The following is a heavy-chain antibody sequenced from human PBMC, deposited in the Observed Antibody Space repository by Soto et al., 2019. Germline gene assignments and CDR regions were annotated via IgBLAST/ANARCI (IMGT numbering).Heavy chain of an antibody. CDR3: SSPVTKGYDY. CDR2: IYHSGST. V-gene: IGHV4-4*02. J-gene: IGHJ4*02. Sequence: QVQLQESGPGLVKPSGTLSLTCAVSGGSISSSNWWSWVRQPPGKGLEWIGEIYHSGSTKYNPSLKSRVPLTVSQSEYPFSLKLSFGTAADKAVEYCSSPVTKGYDYWGQGTLVTVFS. D-gene: IGHD4-17*01. CDR1: GGSISSSNW.